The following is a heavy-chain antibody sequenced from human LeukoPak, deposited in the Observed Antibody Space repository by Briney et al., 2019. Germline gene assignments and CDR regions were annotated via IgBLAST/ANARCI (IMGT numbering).Heavy chain of an antibody. J-gene: IGHJ5*02. CDR2: ISSSSSTI. CDR3: AREGSAFDP. D-gene: IGHD1-26*01. CDR1: GFTFSSYS. Sequence: GGSLRLSCAATGFTFSSYSMNWVRQAPGKGLEWVSYISSSSSTIYYADSVRGRFTISRDNAKNSLYLRMNSLRAEDTAMYYCAREGSAFDPWGQGTLVTVSS. V-gene: IGHV3-48*01.